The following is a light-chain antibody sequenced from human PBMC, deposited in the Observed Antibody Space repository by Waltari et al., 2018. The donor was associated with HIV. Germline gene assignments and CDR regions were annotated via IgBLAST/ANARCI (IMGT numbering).Light chain of an antibody. CDR3: AAWDDSLNGWV. J-gene: IGLJ3*02. Sequence: QSVLTQPPSASGTPGQRVTISCSGSSSNIGRNTVNWYQQLPGTAPKLLSYSNNKRPSGVPTRFPGSKSGTSASLAISGRQAEDEADYYCAAWDDSLNGWVFGGGTKLTVL. V-gene: IGLV1-44*01. CDR2: SNN. CDR1: SSNIGRNT.